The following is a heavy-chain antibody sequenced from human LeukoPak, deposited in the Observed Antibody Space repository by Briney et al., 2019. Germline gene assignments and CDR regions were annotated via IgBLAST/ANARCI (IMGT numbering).Heavy chain of an antibody. CDR2: IIPIFGTA. V-gene: IGHV1-69*13. J-gene: IGHJ4*02. CDR3: ARRRGLRFLEWFYDY. CDR1: GGTFSSYA. D-gene: IGHD3-3*01. Sequence: ASVKVSCKASGGTFSSYAISWVRQATGQGLEWMGGIIPIFGTANYAQKFQGRVTITADESTSTAYMELSSLRSEDTAVYYCARRRGLRFLEWFYDYWGQGTLVTVSS.